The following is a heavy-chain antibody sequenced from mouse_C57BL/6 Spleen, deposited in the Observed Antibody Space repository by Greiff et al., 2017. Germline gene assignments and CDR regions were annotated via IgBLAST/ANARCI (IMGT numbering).Heavy chain of an antibody. CDR2: INPNNGGT. D-gene: IGHD1-1*01. V-gene: IGHV1-26*01. J-gene: IGHJ3*01. CDR1: GYTFTDYY. CDR3: ATYYYGSPWFAY. Sequence: EVQLQQSGPELVKPGASVKISCKASGYTFTDYYMNWVKQSHGKSLEWIGDINPNNGGTSYNQKFKGKATLTVDKSSSTAYMELRSLTPEDSAVYYCATYYYGSPWFAYWGQGTLVTVSA.